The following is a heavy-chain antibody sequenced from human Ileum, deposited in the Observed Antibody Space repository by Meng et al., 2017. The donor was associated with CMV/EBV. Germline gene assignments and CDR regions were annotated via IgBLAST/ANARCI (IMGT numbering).Heavy chain of an antibody. CDR3: ADDLVRYGYQLAIRRAYYYSMDV. Sequence: GGSLRPSCGGFGFLSNNYWMNWFRQVPGKGLEWVSYISSSGSTIYHADSVKGRFTISRDNAKNSLYLQMNSQRAEDTAVYYCADDLVRYGYQLAIRRAYYYSMDVWGQGTTVTVSS. V-gene: IGHV3-48*04. D-gene: IGHD2-2*01. CDR1: GFLSNNYW. J-gene: IGHJ6*02. CDR2: ISSSGSTI.